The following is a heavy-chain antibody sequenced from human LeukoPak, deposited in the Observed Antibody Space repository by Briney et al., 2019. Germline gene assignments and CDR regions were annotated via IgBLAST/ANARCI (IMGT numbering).Heavy chain of an antibody. CDR2: ISGGGANT. V-gene: IGHV3-23*01. D-gene: IGHD6-19*01. Sequence: PGGSLRLSCEASGFTFNNHAMSWVRQAPGKGLEWVATISGGGANTYYADFVKGRFTISRDNSENTVYLQMKYLRAEDTAIYFCAKDGGGWLSTGWYYFDYWSQGTLVTVSS. CDR1: GFTFNNHA. J-gene: IGHJ4*02. CDR3: AKDGGGWLSTGWYYFDY.